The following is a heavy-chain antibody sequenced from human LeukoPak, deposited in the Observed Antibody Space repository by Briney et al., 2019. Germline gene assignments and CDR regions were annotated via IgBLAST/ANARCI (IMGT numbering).Heavy chain of an antibody. V-gene: IGHV3-30*04. Sequence: GGSLRLSCAASGFTFSSYAMHWVRQAPGKGLEWVAVISYDGSNKYYADSVKGRFTISRDNSKNTLYLQMNSLRAEDTAVYYCARDRDGYSYGSNYYYYYMDVWGKGTTVTVSS. J-gene: IGHJ6*03. CDR3: ARDRDGYSYGSNYYYYYMDV. CDR1: GFTFSSYA. CDR2: ISYDGSNK. D-gene: IGHD5-18*01.